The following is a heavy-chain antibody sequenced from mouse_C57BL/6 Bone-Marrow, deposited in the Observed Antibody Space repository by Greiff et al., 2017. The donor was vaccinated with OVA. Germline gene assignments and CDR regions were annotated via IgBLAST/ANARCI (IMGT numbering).Heavy chain of an antibody. CDR2: IYPRSGNT. V-gene: IGHV1-81*01. Sequence: QVQLKESGAELARPGASVKLSCKASGYTFTSYGISWVKQRTGQGLEWIGEIYPRSGNTYYNEKFKGKATLTADKSSSTAYMELRSLTSEDSAVYFCARSKGNAMDYWGQGTSVTVSS. J-gene: IGHJ4*01. CDR3: ARSKGNAMDY. CDR1: GYTFTSYG.